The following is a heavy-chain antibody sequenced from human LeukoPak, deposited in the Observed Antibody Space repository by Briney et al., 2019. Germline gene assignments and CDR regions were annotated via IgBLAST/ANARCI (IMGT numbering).Heavy chain of an antibody. CDR3: ARDLSYYDILTGRQFDY. V-gene: IGHV3-21*01. CDR2: ISSSSSYI. Sequence: PGGSLRLSCAASGFTFSSYSMNWVRQAPGKGLEWVSSISSSSSYIYYADSVKGRFTISRDNAENSLYLQMNSLRAEDTAVYYCARDLSYYDILTGRQFDYWGQGTLVTVSS. J-gene: IGHJ4*02. CDR1: GFTFSSYS. D-gene: IGHD3-9*01.